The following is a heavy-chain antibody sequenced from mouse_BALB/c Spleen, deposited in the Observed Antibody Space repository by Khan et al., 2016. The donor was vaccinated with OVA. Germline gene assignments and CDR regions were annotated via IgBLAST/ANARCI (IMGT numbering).Heavy chain of an antibody. CDR1: GYSITSGYV. D-gene: IGHD1-2*01. V-gene: IGHV3-2*02. Sequence: EVQLQESGPGLVKPSQSLSLTCTVTGYSITSGYVWNWIRQFPGNKLEWMGYISYSGSTNYNPSLKSRISITRDTSKNQFFLQLNSVTTEDTATXYCARTARIKYWGQGTTLTVSS. CDR2: ISYSGST. CDR3: ARTARIKY. J-gene: IGHJ2*01.